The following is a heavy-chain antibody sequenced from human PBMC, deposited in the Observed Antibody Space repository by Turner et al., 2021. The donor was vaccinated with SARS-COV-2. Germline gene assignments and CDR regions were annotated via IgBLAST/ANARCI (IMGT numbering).Heavy chain of an antibody. CDR1: GASISSYY. Sequence: QVLLQASAPGLVKPSETLSLTCTVSGASISSYYWAWIRQPPGKRLEWIGYIYYRGSTNYNPSLKSRVTISVDTSKNQFSLKLTSVTAADTAVYFCARELTNNWFDPWGQGTLVTVSS. V-gene: IGHV4-59*01. J-gene: IGHJ5*02. CDR3: ARELTNNWFDP. CDR2: IYYRGST. D-gene: IGHD3-10*01.